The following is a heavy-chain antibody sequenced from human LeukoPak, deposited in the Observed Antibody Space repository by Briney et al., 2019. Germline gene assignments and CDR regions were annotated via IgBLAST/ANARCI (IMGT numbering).Heavy chain of an antibody. CDR2: ISRLGT. D-gene: IGHD3-10*01. Sequence: GGSLRLSCSASGFMYSAYSMYWVRQAQGKGLEWVSGISRLGTFYSDSVKGRFTISRDNSKNTLYLHMNSLRAEDTAVYYCAKVTYGSGTYGAFDYWGQGTLVTVSS. CDR1: GFMYSAYS. CDR3: AKVTYGSGTYGAFDY. V-gene: IGHV3-23*01. J-gene: IGHJ4*02.